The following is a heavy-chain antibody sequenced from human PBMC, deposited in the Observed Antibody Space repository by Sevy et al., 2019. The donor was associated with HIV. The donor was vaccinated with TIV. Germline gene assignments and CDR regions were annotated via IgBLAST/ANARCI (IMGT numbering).Heavy chain of an antibody. V-gene: IGHV3-21*01. CDR3: ARGDRVAAPGDAFDI. CDR1: GFTFSSYS. D-gene: IGHD6-6*01. J-gene: IGHJ3*02. Sequence: GGSLRLSCAASGFTFSSYSMNWVRQAPGKGLEWVSSISSSSSYIYYADSVKGRFTISRDNAKNSLYLQMNSLRADDTAVYYCARGDRVAAPGDAFDIWGQGTMVTVSS. CDR2: ISSSSSYI.